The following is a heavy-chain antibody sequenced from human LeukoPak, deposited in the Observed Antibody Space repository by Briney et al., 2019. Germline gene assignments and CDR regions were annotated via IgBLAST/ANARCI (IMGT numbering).Heavy chain of an antibody. J-gene: IGHJ6*03. D-gene: IGHD3-10*01. CDR3: VKVGYGSGSFDYYMDV. V-gene: IGHV3-7*01. Sequence: GGSLRLSCAVSGFTFSSYWMSWVRQAPGNGPEWVANIKEDESEKNYVDSVKGRFTISRDNSKNTLYLQMNSLRAEDTAVYYCVKVGYGSGSFDYYMDVWGKGTTVTISS. CDR2: IKEDESEK. CDR1: GFTFSSYW.